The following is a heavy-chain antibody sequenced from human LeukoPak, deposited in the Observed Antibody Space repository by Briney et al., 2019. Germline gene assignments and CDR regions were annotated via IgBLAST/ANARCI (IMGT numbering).Heavy chain of an antibody. CDR1: W. V-gene: IGHV3-74*01. J-gene: IGHJ4*02. Sequence: WMHWVRQAPXKXLMWVSRMNGEGTTIDYADSVKGRFTVSRDYAKNTLFLQMNNLRTEDTALYFCATARNFRFEYWGQGSLVIVSA. CDR3: ATARNFRFEY. CDR2: MNGEGTTI. D-gene: IGHD1-7*01.